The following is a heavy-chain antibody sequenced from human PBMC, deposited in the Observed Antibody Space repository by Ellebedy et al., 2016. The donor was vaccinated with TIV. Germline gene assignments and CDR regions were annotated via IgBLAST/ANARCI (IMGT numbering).Heavy chain of an antibody. D-gene: IGHD3-16*01. V-gene: IGHV4-39*01. Sequence: SETLSLXXPVSGGSISSSSYYWSWIRQPPGKGLEWIGSIYYSGSTYYNPSLKSRVTISVDTSKNQFSLKLSSVTAADTAVYYCAAIQGGADYWGQGTLVTVSS. CDR3: AAIQGGADY. CDR1: GGSISSSSYY. CDR2: IYYSGST. J-gene: IGHJ4*02.